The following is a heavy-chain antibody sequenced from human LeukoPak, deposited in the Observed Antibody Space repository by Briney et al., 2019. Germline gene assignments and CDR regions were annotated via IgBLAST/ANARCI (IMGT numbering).Heavy chain of an antibody. CDR1: GFTFRNYV. J-gene: IGHJ4*02. Sequence: PGGSLRLSCTASGFTFRNYVMNWVRQAPGKGLEWVSGISGSGAGTNYADSVKGRLTISRDNSKSTLNLQMNSLRVDDTAVYYCARASRVTFGGVIDNWGQGTLVTVSS. CDR3: ARASRVTFGGVIDN. V-gene: IGHV3-23*01. D-gene: IGHD3-16*02. CDR2: ISGSGAGT.